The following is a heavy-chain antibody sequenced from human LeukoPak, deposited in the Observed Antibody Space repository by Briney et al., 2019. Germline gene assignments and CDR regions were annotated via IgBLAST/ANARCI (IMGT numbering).Heavy chain of an antibody. J-gene: IGHJ3*02. CDR2: INTDGSST. D-gene: IGHD1-1*01. Sequence: PGGSLRLSCAPSAFTFSSYWMHWVRQAPGKGLVWVSRINTDGSSTTYADSVKGRFTISRDNAKNSLYLQMNSLRAEDTAVYYCARGGNENDAFDIWGQGTMVTVSS. V-gene: IGHV3-74*01. CDR3: ARGGNENDAFDI. CDR1: AFTFSSYW.